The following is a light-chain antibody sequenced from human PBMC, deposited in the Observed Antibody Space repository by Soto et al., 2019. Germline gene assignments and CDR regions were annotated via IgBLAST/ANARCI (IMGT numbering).Light chain of an antibody. CDR2: NAS. V-gene: IGKV1-33*01. Sequence: DIQLTQSPSSLSASIGDRVTITCQATLDINNYLNWYQQKPGRVPQLLISNASNLEAGVPSRFTGSGSETNFTFTIMSLQPEDFASYYCQQYANVPFTFGQGTKVDIK. J-gene: IGKJ2*01. CDR3: QQYANVPFT. CDR1: LDINNY.